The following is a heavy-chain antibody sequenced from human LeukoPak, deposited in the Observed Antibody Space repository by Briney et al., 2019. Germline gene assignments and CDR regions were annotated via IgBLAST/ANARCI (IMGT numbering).Heavy chain of an antibody. J-gene: IGHJ4*02. CDR2: IGLSASIT. CDR1: GFTFSSSP. V-gene: IGHV3-23*01. CDR3: AREYSSSSVFDY. Sequence: PGGSLRLSCAASGFTFSSSPMTWVRQAPGKGLEWVSSIGLSASITNYADSVKGRFTISRDNSKNTLYLQMNSLGAEDTAVYYCAREYSSSSVFDYWGQGTLVTVSS. D-gene: IGHD6-6*01.